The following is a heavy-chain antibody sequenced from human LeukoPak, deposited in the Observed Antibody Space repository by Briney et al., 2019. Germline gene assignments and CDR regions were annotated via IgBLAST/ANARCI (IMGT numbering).Heavy chain of an antibody. V-gene: IGHV4-59*01. CDR1: GGSISSYY. J-gene: IGHJ4*02. CDR3: AKVANYYGSGSPNY. Sequence: SETLSLTCTVSGGSISSYYWSWIRQPPGKGLEWIGYIYYSGSTNYNPSLKSRVTISVDTSKNQFSLKLSSVTAADTAVYYCAKVANYYGSGSPNYWGQGTLVTVSS. D-gene: IGHD3-10*01. CDR2: IYYSGST.